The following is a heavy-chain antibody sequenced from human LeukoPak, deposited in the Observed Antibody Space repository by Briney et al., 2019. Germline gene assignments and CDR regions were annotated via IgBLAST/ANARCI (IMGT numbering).Heavy chain of an antibody. CDR3: ERQPGAGWFDP. V-gene: IGHV5-51*01. CDR2: INPGDSDT. Sequence: GESLKISCQASGYSFTSSWIGWARQMPGKGLEWMAIINPGDSDTRYSPSFQGQVTISADKSISTVYLQWGSLKASDTAMCYCERQPGAGWFDPWGQGTLVTVSS. CDR1: GYSFTSSW. D-gene: IGHD3-10*01. J-gene: IGHJ5*02.